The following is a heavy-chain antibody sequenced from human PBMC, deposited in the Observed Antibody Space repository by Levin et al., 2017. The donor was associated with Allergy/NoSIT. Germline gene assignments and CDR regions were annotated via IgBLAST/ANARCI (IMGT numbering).Heavy chain of an antibody. CDR2: IYSGDTT. CDR1: GFSVGRNY. V-gene: IGHV3-66*02. CDR3: ARDRGEAYCTSSSCYGVWFDP. Sequence: PGESLKISCALSGFSVGRNYMAWVRQAPGKGLECVSVIYSGDTTYYADSVKGRFTISRDTSKNTLNLQINSLRVEDTAVYYCARDRGEAYCTSSSCYGVWFDPWGQGTLVTVSA. D-gene: IGHD2-2*01. J-gene: IGHJ5*02.